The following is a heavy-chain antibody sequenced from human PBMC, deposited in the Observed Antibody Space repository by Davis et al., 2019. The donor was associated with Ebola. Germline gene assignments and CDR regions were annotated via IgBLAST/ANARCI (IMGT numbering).Heavy chain of an antibody. CDR2: IGGSGGST. Sequence: GESLKISCAASGFTFSSYAMSWVRQAPGKGLEWVSVIGGSGGSTYYADSVKGRFTTFRDNPKNTLYLQMNSLRADDTAVYYCAKQRGVGAIDYDYWGRGTVVTVSS. CDR1: GFTFSSYA. J-gene: IGHJ4*02. CDR3: AKQRGVGAIDYDY. D-gene: IGHD1-26*01. V-gene: IGHV3-23*01.